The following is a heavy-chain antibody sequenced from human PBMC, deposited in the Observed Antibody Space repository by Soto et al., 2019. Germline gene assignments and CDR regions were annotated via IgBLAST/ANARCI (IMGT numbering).Heavy chain of an antibody. J-gene: IGHJ3*02. V-gene: IGHV3-30*02. D-gene: IGHD1-26*01. CDR3: AKMHGVGATNPDAFDI. CDR2: IWYDGSNK. CDR1: GFTFSSYG. Sequence: PGGSLRLSCAASGFTFSSYGMHWVRQAPGKGLEWVAVIWYDGSNKYYADSVKGRFTISRDNSKNTLYLQMNSLRAEDTAVYYCAKMHGVGATNPDAFDIWGQGTMVTVSS.